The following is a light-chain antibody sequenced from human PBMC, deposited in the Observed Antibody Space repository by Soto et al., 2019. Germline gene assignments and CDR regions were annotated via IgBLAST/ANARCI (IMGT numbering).Light chain of an antibody. V-gene: IGLV2-8*01. J-gene: IGLJ1*01. Sequence: QSALTQPPSASGSPGQSVTISCTGTSSDVGGYNYVSWYQQHPGKVPKLMIYEVNKRPSGVPDRFSGSTSGNTASLTVSGPQAEDEADYYCTSYAGGNNVFGTGTKLTVL. CDR3: TSYAGGNNV. CDR2: EVN. CDR1: SSDVGGYNY.